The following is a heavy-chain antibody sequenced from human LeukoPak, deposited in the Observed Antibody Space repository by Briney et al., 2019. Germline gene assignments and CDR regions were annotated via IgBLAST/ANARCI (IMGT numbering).Heavy chain of an antibody. J-gene: IGHJ4*02. CDR1: GFTFSSFS. CDR2: ISSSSSTI. V-gene: IGHV3-48*01. D-gene: IGHD3-22*01. Sequence: GGSLKLSCAASGFTFSSFSMNWVRQAPGKGLEWVSYISSSSSTIYYADSVKGRFTISRDNAKNSLYLQMNSLRAEDTAVYYCARDHPQYYYDSSGYWDYWGQGTLVTVSS. CDR3: ARDHPQYYYDSSGYWDY.